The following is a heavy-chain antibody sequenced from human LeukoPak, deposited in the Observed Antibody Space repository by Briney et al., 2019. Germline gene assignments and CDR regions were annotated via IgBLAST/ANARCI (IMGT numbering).Heavy chain of an antibody. CDR1: GLTFCSNW. J-gene: IGHJ3*02. CDR3: PRDKGYGFDI. V-gene: IGHV3-74*03. CDR2: ISNDGGRT. Sequence: GGSLRLSCAASGLTFCSNWMSWVRQAPGKGLVWVSRISNDGGRTTYADSVKGRFTISRDNAKNTLYLQMNSLRAEDTAVYYCPRDKGYGFDIWGQGTMVTVSS.